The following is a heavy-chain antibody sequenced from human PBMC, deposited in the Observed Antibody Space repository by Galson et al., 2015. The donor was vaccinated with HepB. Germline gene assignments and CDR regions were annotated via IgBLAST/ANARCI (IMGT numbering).Heavy chain of an antibody. CDR3: ARDRAPPGYSSSWYESYYFDY. Sequence: SLRLSCAASGFTFSSYAMHWVRQAPGKGLEWVAVISYDGSNKYYADSVKGRFTISRDNSKNTLYLQMNSLRAEDTAVYYCARDRAPPGYSSSWYESYYFDYWGQGTLVTVSS. CDR2: ISYDGSNK. D-gene: IGHD6-13*01. J-gene: IGHJ4*02. CDR1: GFTFSSYA. V-gene: IGHV3-30-3*01.